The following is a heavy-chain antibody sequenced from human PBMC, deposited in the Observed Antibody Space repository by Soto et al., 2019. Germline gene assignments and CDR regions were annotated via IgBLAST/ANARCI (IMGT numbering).Heavy chain of an antibody. Sequence: QVQLQESGPGLVKPSQTLYLTCTVSGGSISSGGYYWSWIRQHPGKGLEWIGYIYYSGSTYYNPSLKSRVTISVDTSKNQFSLKLSSVTAADTAVYYCASRGYSYGFSLGMDVWGQGTTVTVSS. J-gene: IGHJ6*02. D-gene: IGHD5-18*01. CDR1: GGSISSGGYY. CDR3: ASRGYSYGFSLGMDV. CDR2: IYYSGST. V-gene: IGHV4-31*03.